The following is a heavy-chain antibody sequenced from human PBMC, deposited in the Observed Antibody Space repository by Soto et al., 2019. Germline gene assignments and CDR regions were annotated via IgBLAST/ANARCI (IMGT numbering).Heavy chain of an antibody. D-gene: IGHD6-19*01. CDR2: IIPILGIA. CDR1: GGTFSSYT. CDR3: ARGGPYSSGWLSHDAFDI. V-gene: IGHV1-69*02. J-gene: IGHJ3*02. Sequence: QVQLVQSGAEVKKPGSSVKVSCKASGGTFSSYTISWVRQAPGQGLEWMGRIIPILGIANYAQKFQGRVTITADKSTSTAYMELSSLRSEDTAVYYCARGGPYSSGWLSHDAFDIWGPGTMVTVSS.